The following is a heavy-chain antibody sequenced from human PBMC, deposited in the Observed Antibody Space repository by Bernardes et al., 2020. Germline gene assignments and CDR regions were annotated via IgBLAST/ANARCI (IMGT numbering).Heavy chain of an antibody. CDR3: VRGGIIMATSKGQLFDN. V-gene: IGHV1-2*02. Sequence: ASVKVSCKASGYTFTAYFIHWVRQAPGQGPEWMAWIDPNSGDTVSAQKFQGRVPMTRDTSISTVYLELSSLKSDDTAVYYCVRGGIIMATSKGQLFDNGGQGALVTVSS. D-gene: IGHD5-12*01. CDR1: GYTFTAYF. CDR2: IDPNSGDT. J-gene: IGHJ4*02.